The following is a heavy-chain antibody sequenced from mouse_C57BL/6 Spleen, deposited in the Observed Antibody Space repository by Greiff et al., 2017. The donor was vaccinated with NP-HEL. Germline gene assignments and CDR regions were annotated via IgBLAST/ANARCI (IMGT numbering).Heavy chain of an antibody. V-gene: IGHV5-17*01. CDR3: ARPWDEDYFDY. CDR1: GFTFSDYG. D-gene: IGHD4-1*01. Sequence: EVQLKESGGGLVKPGGSLKLSCAASGFTFSDYGMHWVRQAPEKGLEWVAYISSGSSTIYYADTVKGRYTISRDNAKNTLFLQMTSLRSEDTAMYYCARPWDEDYFDYWGQGTTLTVSS. CDR2: ISSGSSTI. J-gene: IGHJ2*01.